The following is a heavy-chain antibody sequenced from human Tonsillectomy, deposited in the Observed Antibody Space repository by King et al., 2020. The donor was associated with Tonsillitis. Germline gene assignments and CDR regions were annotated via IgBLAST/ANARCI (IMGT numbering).Heavy chain of an antibody. CDR3: ARDLLGRGTMVRVENWYFDL. Sequence: VQLQESGPGLVKPSETLSLTCTVSGGSVSSGSYYWSWIRQPPGKGLERIGYIYYSGSTNYNPSLKSRVTISVDTSKNQFSLKLSSVTAADTAVYYCARDLLGRGTMVRVENWYFDLWGRGTLVTVSS. CDR2: IYYSGST. V-gene: IGHV4-61*01. D-gene: IGHD3-10*01. J-gene: IGHJ2*01. CDR1: GGSVSSGSYY.